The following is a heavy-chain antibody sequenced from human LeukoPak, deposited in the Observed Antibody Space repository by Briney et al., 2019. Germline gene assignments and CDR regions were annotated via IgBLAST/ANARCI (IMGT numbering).Heavy chain of an antibody. D-gene: IGHD3-22*01. CDR1: GFMFSSNW. CDR3: AKASVGGWLLQASFDY. J-gene: IGHJ4*02. V-gene: IGHV3-30*18. CDR2: ISYDGSNK. Sequence: GGSLRLSCAASGFMFSSNWMSWVRQAPGKGLEWVAVISYDGSNKYYADSVKGRFTISRDNSKNTLYLQMNSLRAEDTAVYYCAKASVGGWLLQASFDYWGQGTLVTVSS.